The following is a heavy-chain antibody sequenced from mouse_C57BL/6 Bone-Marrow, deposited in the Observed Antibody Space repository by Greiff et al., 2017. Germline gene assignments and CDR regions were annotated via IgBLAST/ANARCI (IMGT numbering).Heavy chain of an antibody. CDR3: ARFGSFYFDY. Sequence: QVQLQQSGAELVMPGASVKLSCKASGYTFTSYWMHWVKQRPGQGLEWIGVIDPSDSYTNSNQKFKGKSTLTVDKSSSTAYMQLSSLTSEDSAVYYCARFGSFYFDYWGQGTTLTVSS. CDR1: GYTFTSYW. CDR2: IDPSDSYT. D-gene: IGHD1-1*02. V-gene: IGHV1-69*01. J-gene: IGHJ2*01.